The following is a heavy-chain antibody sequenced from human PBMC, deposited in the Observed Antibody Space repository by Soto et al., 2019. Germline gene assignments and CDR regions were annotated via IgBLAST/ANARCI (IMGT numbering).Heavy chain of an antibody. CDR1: GYSISSGCYY. D-gene: IGHD3-9*01. CDR2: IYYSGST. V-gene: IGHV4-31*03. J-gene: IGHJ6*02. Sequence: PSETLSLTCTVSGYSISSGCYYWSWIRPHPGKGLKGIVYIYYSGSTYYTPSLKRRVTISVDTSKNQFSLKLSSVTAADTAVYYCAREKTPMSPHYFYYGMDVWGQGTTVT. CDR3: AREKTPMSPHYFYYGMDV.